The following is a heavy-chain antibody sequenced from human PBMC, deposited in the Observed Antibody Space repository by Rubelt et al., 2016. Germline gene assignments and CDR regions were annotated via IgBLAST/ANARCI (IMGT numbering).Heavy chain of an antibody. Sequence: QVQLQESGPGLVKPSETLSLTCTVSGGSISSGSHYWGWIRQPPGKGLEWIGSFYYSGSTYYNPSLKSRVTISVDTSKNQFARKLSSVTAADTAVYYCARSHYKDSRAYCAWGQGTLGTVSS. D-gene: IGHD3-22*01. CDR1: GGSISSGSHY. J-gene: IGHJ5*02. CDR3: ARSHYKDSRAYCA. V-gene: IGHV4-39*07. CDR2: FYYSGST.